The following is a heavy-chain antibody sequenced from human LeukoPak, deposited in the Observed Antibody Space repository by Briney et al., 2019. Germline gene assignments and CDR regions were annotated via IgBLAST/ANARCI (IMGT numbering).Heavy chain of an antibody. Sequence: SETLSLTCTVSGGSISSSSYYWGWIRQPPGKGLEWIGSICYSGSTYYNPSLKSRVTISVDTSKNQFSLELSPVTAADTAVYYCARRAYCSSTSCYWNDYWGQGTLVTVSS. J-gene: IGHJ4*02. V-gene: IGHV4-39*01. D-gene: IGHD2-2*01. CDR1: GGSISSSSYY. CDR2: ICYSGST. CDR3: ARRAYCSSTSCYWNDY.